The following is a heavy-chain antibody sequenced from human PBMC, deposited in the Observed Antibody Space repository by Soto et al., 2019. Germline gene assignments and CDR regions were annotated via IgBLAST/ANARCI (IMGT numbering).Heavy chain of an antibody. V-gene: IGHV4-59*01. CDR3: ARVITLTTFDYYYYSMDV. CDR1: GGSISSYY. D-gene: IGHD3-16*01. J-gene: IGHJ6*03. Sequence: SETLSLTCTVSGGSISSYYWSWIRQPPGKGLEWIGYIYYSGSTNYNPSLKSRVTISVDTSKNQFSLKLSSVTAADTAVYYCARVITLTTFDYYYYSMDVWGKGTTVTVSS. CDR2: IYYSGST.